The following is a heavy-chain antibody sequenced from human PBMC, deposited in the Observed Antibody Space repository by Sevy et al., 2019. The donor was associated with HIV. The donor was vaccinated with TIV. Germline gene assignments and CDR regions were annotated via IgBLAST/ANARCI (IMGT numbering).Heavy chain of an antibody. D-gene: IGHD3-22*01. CDR2: FDPEDGET. V-gene: IGHV1-24*01. CDR1: GYTLSDLS. CDR3: ATLEYFYDTSGYSIGDY. J-gene: IGHJ4*02. Sequence: ASVKVSCKVSGYTLSDLSMYWVRQAPGKGLEWMGGFDPEDGETIYAQKFQGRVTMTEDTSTDTAYMELSSLRSEDTAVYYCATLEYFYDTSGYSIGDYWGQGTLVTVSS.